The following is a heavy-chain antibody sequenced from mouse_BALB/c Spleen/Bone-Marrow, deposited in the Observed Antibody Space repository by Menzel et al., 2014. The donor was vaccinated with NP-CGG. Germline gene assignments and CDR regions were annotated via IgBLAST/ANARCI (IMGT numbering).Heavy chain of an antibody. J-gene: IGHJ3*01. CDR1: GFNIKDTY. V-gene: IGHV14-3*02. CDR2: IDPANDNT. Sequence: EVQLQQSGAELVKPGASVKLSCAASGFNIKDTYIHWVKQRPEQGLEWIGRIDPANDNTKYDPKFQGKATITADTSSNTAYLQLIGLTSEDTAVYYCARSGGQCGGAWFAYWGQGTLITVSA. D-gene: IGHD3-3*01. CDR3: ARSGGQCGGAWFAY.